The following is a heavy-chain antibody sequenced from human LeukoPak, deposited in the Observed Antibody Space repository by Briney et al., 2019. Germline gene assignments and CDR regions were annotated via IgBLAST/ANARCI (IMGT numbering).Heavy chain of an antibody. V-gene: IGHV1-8*01. CDR1: GYTFTSYD. J-gene: IGHJ4*02. D-gene: IGHD3-10*01. CDR3: ARGRVRGVIIPNY. CDR2: MNPNSGNT. Sequence: ASVKVSCKASGYTFTSYDINRVRQATGQGLEWMGWMNPNSGNTGYAQKYQGRVTMTRNTSISTAYMELSSLRSEDTAVYYCARGRVRGVIIPNYWGQGTLVTVSS.